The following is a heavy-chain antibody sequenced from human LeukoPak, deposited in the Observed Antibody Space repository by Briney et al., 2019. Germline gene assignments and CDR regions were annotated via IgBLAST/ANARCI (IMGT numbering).Heavy chain of an antibody. J-gene: IGHJ6*03. CDR1: GGSISRYY. Sequence: PSETLSLTRTVSGGSISRYYWSWIRQPPGKGLEWIGYIYDGGSSNYNPSLKSRVTISVDRPKNQFSLKLTSVTAADTAVYYCARDMSSGYPNYYYYYMDVWGRGTTVTVSS. CDR2: IYDGGSS. CDR3: ARDMSSGYPNYYYYYMDV. V-gene: IGHV4-59*01. D-gene: IGHD3-22*01.